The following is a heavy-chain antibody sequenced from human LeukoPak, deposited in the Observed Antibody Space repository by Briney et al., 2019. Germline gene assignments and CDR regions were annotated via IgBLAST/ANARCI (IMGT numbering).Heavy chain of an antibody. D-gene: IGHD6-6*01. V-gene: IGHV3-7*01. Sequence: GRSLRLSCAASGFTFSSYWMSWVRQAPGKGLEWVANIKQDGSEKYYVDSVKGRFTISRDNAKNSLYLQMNSLRAEDTAVYYCARDSESMTNWFDPWGQGTLVTVSS. CDR2: IKQDGSEK. CDR3: ARDSESMTNWFDP. CDR1: GFTFSSYW. J-gene: IGHJ5*02.